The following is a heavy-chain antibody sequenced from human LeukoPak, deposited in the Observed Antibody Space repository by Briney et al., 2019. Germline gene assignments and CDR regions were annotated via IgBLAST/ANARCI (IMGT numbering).Heavy chain of an antibody. CDR1: GFTFSSYA. J-gene: IGHJ4*02. CDR2: ISGSGGST. V-gene: IGHV3-23*01. Sequence: GGSLTLSCAASGFTFSSYAMSWVRQAPGKGLEWVSAISGSGGSTYYADSVKGRFTISRDNSKNTLYLQMNSLRAEDTAVYYCAKVPYPYDSSNFDYWGQGTLVTVSS. CDR3: AKVPYPYDSSNFDY. D-gene: IGHD3-22*01.